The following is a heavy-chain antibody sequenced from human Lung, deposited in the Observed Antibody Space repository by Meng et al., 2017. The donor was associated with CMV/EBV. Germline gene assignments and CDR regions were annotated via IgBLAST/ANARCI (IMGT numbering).Heavy chain of an antibody. CDR3: ALFTGSWFDP. D-gene: IGHD1-14*01. V-gene: IGHV2-5*02. J-gene: IGHJ5*02. Sequence: QIPLKESGPTLVKHTPTLTLTCTFSGFSLSTSEVGVGWIRQPPGKALEWLAVIYWDDDKRYSPSLKSRLTITKDTSKNQVVLTLTNMDPVDTATYYCALFTGSWFDPWGQGTLVTVSS. CDR1: GFSLSTSEVG. CDR2: IYWDDDK.